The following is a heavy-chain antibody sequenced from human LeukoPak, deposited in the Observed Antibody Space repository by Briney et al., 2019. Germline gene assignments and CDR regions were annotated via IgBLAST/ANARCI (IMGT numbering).Heavy chain of an antibody. J-gene: IGHJ4*02. Sequence: KASETLSLTCTVSGGSISSSSYYWGWIRQPPGKGLEWIGSIYHSGSTNYNPSLKSRVTISVDTSKNQFSLKLSSVTAADTAVYYCARHGSLSCATGYSSSFDHWGQGTLVTVSS. CDR3: ARHGSLSCATGYSSSFDH. CDR2: IYHSGST. V-gene: IGHV4-39*01. D-gene: IGHD6-13*01. CDR1: GGSISSSSYY.